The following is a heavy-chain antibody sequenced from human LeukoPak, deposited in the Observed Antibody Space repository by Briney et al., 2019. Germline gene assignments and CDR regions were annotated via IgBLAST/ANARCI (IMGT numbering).Heavy chain of an antibody. CDR3: ARDVWGLGDIVLIPTSPFDY. CDR1: GFSFSNYS. D-gene: IGHD2-8*01. V-gene: IGHV3-21*01. CDR2: ITSSSSYI. Sequence: PGGSLRLSCAASGFSFSNYSMNWVRQAPGKGLGWVSTITSSSSYIYYADSVKGRFTISRDNAKNSLSLQMNSLRAEDTAVYYCARDVWGLGDIVLIPTSPFDYWGQGTLITVSS. J-gene: IGHJ4*02.